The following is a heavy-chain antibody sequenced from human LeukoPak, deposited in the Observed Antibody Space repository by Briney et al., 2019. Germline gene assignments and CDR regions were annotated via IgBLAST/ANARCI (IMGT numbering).Heavy chain of an antibody. Sequence: ASVKVSCKASGYTFTNYGITWVRQAPGQGLEWMGWISASDGKTKYSQKLQGRVTMSTDTSTNTAYIELRSLRADDTAVYYCARDPPCWGGSCQFADTTLDYGGQGTLVTVS. V-gene: IGHV1-18*04. D-gene: IGHD2-15*01. CDR1: GYTFTNYG. CDR3: ARDPPCWGGSCQFADTTLDY. CDR2: ISASDGKT. J-gene: IGHJ4*02.